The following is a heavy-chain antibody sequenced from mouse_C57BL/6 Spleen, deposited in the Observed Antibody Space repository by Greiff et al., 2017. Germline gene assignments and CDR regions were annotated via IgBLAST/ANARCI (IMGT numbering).Heavy chain of an antibody. CDR1: GFTFSSYG. CDR2: ISSGGSYT. CDR3: ARDGSSYDAMDY. Sequence: EVQRVESGGDLVKPGGSLKLSCAASGFTFSSYGMSWVRQTPDKRLEWVATISSGGSYTYYPDSVKGRFTISRDNAKNTLYLQMSSLKSEDTAMYYCARDGSSYDAMDYWGQGTSVTVSS. D-gene: IGHD1-1*01. J-gene: IGHJ4*01. V-gene: IGHV5-6*01.